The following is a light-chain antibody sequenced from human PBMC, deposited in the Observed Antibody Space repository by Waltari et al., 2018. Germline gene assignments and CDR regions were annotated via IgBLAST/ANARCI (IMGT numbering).Light chain of an antibody. V-gene: IGLV2-23*01. J-gene: IGLJ1*01. CDR3: CSYAGFSTYV. Sequence: QSVLTQPASVSGSPGQSSTISCTGTSSDVGSYNLVSWYQQHPGKAPKLMIYEGSKRPSGFSNRFSGSKSGNTASLTIFGLQAEDEANYYCCSYAGFSTYVFGTGTKVTVL. CDR1: SSDVGSYNL. CDR2: EGS.